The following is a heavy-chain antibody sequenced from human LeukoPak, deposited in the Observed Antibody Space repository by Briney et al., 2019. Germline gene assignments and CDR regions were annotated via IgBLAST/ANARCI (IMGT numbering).Heavy chain of an antibody. CDR3: ARDGCSSTSCYSFDY. J-gene: IGHJ4*02. CDR1: GGSMRSGGYY. Sequence: SQTLSLTCSVSGGSMRSGGYYWSWIPPPPGKGLEWIGYIYHSGSTYYNPSLKSRVTISVDRSKNQFSLKLSSVTAAYTAVYYCARDGCSSTSCYSFDYWGQGTLVTVSS. D-gene: IGHD2-2*02. V-gene: IGHV4-30-2*01. CDR2: IYHSGST.